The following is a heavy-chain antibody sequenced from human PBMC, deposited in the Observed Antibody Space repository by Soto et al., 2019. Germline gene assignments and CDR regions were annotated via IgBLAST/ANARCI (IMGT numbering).Heavy chain of an antibody. D-gene: IGHD2-15*01. J-gene: IGHJ1*01. V-gene: IGHV1-3*01. CDR3: TKEGRGCTGDTCYSYLHS. CDR1: GYTFTSYD. Sequence: GASVKVSCKASGYTFTSYDINWVRQATGQGLEWMGRINGGNGYTEYSQKFQGRITMTRDTSATTASVELSSLTSEDTAVYYCTKEGRGCTGDTCYSYLHSWGQGTVVTVSS. CDR2: INGGNGYT.